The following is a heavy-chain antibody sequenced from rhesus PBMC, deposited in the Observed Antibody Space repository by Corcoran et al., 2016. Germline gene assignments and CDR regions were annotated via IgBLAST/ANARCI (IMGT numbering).Heavy chain of an antibody. Sequence: QVQLQESGPAVVKPSETLSLTCAVSGGSISSSNWWSWIRQSPGKGLEWIGGIYGSGGSTVYNPSLKSRFTISIDTSNKQFSLKLSTGTAADMAVYYWARRGSGWTRDYWGQGVLVTVSS. V-gene: IGHV4-93*02. CDR1: GGSISSSNW. CDR3: ARRGSGWTRDY. J-gene: IGHJ4*01. CDR2: IYGSGGST. D-gene: IGHD6-31*01.